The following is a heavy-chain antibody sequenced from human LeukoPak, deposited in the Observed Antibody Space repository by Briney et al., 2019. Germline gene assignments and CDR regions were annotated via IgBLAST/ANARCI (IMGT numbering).Heavy chain of an antibody. Sequence: PGGSLRLSCAASGFTFSSYSMNWVRQAPGKGLEWVSYISSSSSTIYYADSVKGRFTISRDNAKNSLYLQMNSLKTEDTAVYYCAREEGPLDYWGQGTLVTVSS. CDR2: ISSSSSTI. J-gene: IGHJ4*02. V-gene: IGHV3-48*01. CDR1: GFTFSSYS. CDR3: AREEGPLDY.